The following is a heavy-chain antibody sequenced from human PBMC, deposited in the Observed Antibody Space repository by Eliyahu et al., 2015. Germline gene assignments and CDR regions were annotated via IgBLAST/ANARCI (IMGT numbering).Heavy chain of an antibody. D-gene: IGHD6-13*01. V-gene: IGHV5-51*01. CDR3: ARTLAAAGTSTEEYNWFDP. CDR2: IYPGDSDT. CDR1: GYSFTSYW. J-gene: IGHJ5*02. Sequence: EVQLVQSGAEVKKPGESLKISCTGSGYSFTSYWIGWVRQMPGKGLEWMGIIYPGDSDTRYSPSFQGQVTISADKSISTAYLQWSSLKASDTAMYYCARTLAAAGTSTEEYNWFDPWGQGTLVTVSS.